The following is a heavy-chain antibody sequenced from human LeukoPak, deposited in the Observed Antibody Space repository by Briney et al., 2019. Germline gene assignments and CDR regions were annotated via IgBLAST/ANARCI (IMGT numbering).Heavy chain of an antibody. Sequence: GGALGLSCTSAGLTCSTSGFNWVRQAPGKCLEWVASIGPTGFDRYHADSIKGRFTISRDNANNFLYLQMDSLRAEDTAVYYCATETNGSHYDYWGQGTLLTVSS. CDR1: GLTCSTSG. V-gene: IGHV3-21*06. CDR2: IGPTGFDR. J-gene: IGHJ4*02. CDR3: ATETNGSHYDY. D-gene: IGHD1-14*01.